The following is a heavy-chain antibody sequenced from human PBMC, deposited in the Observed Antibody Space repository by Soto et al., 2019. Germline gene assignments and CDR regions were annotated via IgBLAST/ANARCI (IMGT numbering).Heavy chain of an antibody. V-gene: IGHV1-46*01. CDR3: VRGAVTTDYYYDH. CDR1: GYTFSSHY. J-gene: IGHJ4*02. CDR2: IYPSGDRTT. D-gene: IGHD4-17*01. Sequence: QVQLVQSGAEVEKPGASVKVSCKASGYTFSSHYIHWVRQAPGQGLEWMGVIYPSGDRTTTYAQKFQGRVTMTRDTSTSTVYMELRSLRSDDTGLYYCVRGAVTTDYYYDHWGLGTLVTVSS.